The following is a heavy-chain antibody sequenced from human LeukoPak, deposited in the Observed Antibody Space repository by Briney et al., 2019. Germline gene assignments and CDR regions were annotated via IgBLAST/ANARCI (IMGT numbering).Heavy chain of an antibody. CDR2: IYYSGST. V-gene: IGHV4-39*01. CDR1: DGSISSSSYY. D-gene: IGHD5-12*01. CDR3: ARVVTTSGFHFDY. Sequence: SETLSLTCTVSDGSISSSSYYWGWIRQPPGKGLEWIGSIYYSGSTYYNPSLKSRVTISVDTSKNQFSLKLSSVTAADTAVYHCARVVTTSGFHFDYWGQGTLVTVSS. J-gene: IGHJ4*02.